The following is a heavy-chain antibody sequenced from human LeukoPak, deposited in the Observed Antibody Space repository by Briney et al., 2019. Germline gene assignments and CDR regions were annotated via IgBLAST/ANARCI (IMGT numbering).Heavy chain of an antibody. CDR1: GFIFSSSG. CDR2: FDPEDGET. D-gene: IGHD3-22*01. CDR3: ATDKGNMKRHSSGQQFDY. J-gene: IGHJ4*02. V-gene: IGHV1-24*01. Sequence: GGSLRLSCIASGFIFSSSGMHWVRQAPGKGLEWMGGFDPEDGETIYAQKFQCRVTMTEDTSTDTAYMELSSLRSEDTAVYYCATDKGNMKRHSSGQQFDYWGQGTLVTVSS.